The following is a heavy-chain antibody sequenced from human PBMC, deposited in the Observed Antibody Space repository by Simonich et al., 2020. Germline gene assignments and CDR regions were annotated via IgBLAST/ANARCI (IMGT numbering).Heavy chain of an antibody. CDR3: AREIEAGNAFDI. J-gene: IGHJ3*02. CDR1: GFTFSSYS. CDR2: SSRSSSYI. Sequence: EVQLVESGGGLVKPGGSLRLSCAASGFTFSSYSMNWVRQAPGKGLEWDSSSSRSSSYIYYADSVKGRFTISRDNAKNSLYLQMNSLRAEDTAVYYCAREIEAGNAFDIWGQGTMVTVSS. V-gene: IGHV3-21*01.